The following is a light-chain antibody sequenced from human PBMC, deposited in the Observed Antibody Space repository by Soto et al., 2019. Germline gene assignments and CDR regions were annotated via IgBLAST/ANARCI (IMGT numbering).Light chain of an antibody. J-gene: IGKJ1*01. CDR2: GAS. V-gene: IGKV3-15*01. CDR3: QQYNNWPRWT. CDR1: QSVSSN. Sequence: EIVMTQSPATLSVSPGERATLSCRASQSVSSNLAWYQQKPGQAPRLLIYGASTRATGIPARLSGSGSGTEFTLTISSLQSEDFAVYYCQQYNNWPRWTFGQGTKVDIK.